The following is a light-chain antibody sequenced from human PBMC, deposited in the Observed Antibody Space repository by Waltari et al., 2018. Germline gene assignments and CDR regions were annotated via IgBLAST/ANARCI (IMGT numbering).Light chain of an antibody. Sequence: QSALTQPPSASGSPGQSVTISCTGPSSDVGGYDYVPWYQQHPDKAPKLMIYEVTKRPSVVPDRFSGSKSGNTASLTVSGLQAEDEADYYCSSYAGSNLWVFGGGTKLTVL. J-gene: IGLJ3*02. CDR2: EVT. CDR1: SSDVGGYDY. CDR3: SSYAGSNLWV. V-gene: IGLV2-8*01.